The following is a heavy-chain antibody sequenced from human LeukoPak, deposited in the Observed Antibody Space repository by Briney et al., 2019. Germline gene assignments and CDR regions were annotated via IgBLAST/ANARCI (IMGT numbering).Heavy chain of an antibody. CDR1: GGSISSYY. V-gene: IGHV4-59*01. D-gene: IGHD4-17*01. CDR2: IYYSGST. CDR3: ASSYGDYLYFDY. Sequence: PSETLSLTCTVSGGSISSYYWSWIRQPPGKGLEWIGYIYYSGSTNYNPSLKSRVTISVDTSKNQFSLKLSSVTAADTAVYYCASSYGDYLYFDYWGQGTLVTVSS. J-gene: IGHJ4*02.